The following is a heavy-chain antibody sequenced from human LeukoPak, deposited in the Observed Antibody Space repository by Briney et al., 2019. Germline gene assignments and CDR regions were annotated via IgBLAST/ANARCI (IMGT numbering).Heavy chain of an antibody. CDR2: IYYSGST. V-gene: IGHV4-39*01. Sequence: SETLSLTCAVYGGSFSGYYWGWIRQPPGKGLEWIGSIYYSGSTYYNPSLKSRVTISVDTSKNQFSLKLSSVTAADTAVYYCASQALYDFWSGVLSTPPDYWGQGTLVTVSS. CDR1: GGSFSGYY. D-gene: IGHD3-3*01. CDR3: ASQALYDFWSGVLSTPPDY. J-gene: IGHJ4*02.